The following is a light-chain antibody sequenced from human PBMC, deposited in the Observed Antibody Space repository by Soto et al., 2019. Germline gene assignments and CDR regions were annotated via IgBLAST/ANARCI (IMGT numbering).Light chain of an antibody. CDR2: EVN. V-gene: IGLV2-23*02. J-gene: IGLJ1*01. Sequence: QSVLTQPASVSGSPGQSITISCTGTSSDVGNYNLVSWYQQHPDKAPKFMIYEVNKRPSGVSNRFSGSKSGNTASLTISGLQAEDEADYYCCSYAGSSSFYVFGTGNKVTVL. CDR1: SSDVGNYNL. CDR3: CSYAGSSSFYV.